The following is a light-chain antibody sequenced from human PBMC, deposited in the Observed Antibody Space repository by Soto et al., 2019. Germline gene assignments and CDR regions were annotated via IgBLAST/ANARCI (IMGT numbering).Light chain of an antibody. Sequence: QSVLTQPPSASGTPGQRVTISCSGSXSNIGSNYVYWYQQLPGTAPKLLIYSNNQRPSGVPDRFSGSKSGTSASLAISGLRSEDEADYYCAAWDDSLSGLYVFGTGTKLTVL. CDR3: AAWDDSLSGLYV. CDR2: SNN. V-gene: IGLV1-47*02. CDR1: XSNIGSNY. J-gene: IGLJ1*01.